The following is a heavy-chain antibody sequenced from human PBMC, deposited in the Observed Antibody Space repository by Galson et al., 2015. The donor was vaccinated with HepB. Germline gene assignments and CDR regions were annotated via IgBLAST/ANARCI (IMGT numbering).Heavy chain of an antibody. CDR3: ARGEHGNRVSLFDP. CDR2: TYYRTKWYD. J-gene: IGHJ5*02. D-gene: IGHD1-14*01. CDR1: GDSVSRTSAS. V-gene: IGHV6-1*01. Sequence: CAISGDSVSRTSASWHWIRQSPSSGLEWLGRTYYRTKWYDDYEVSVRSRISINPDTSKNQVSLHLNSVTPEDTAVYYCARGEHGNRVSLFDPWGQGILVTVSS.